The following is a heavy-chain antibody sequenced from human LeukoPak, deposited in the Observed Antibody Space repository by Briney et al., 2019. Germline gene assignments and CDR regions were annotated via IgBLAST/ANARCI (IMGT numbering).Heavy chain of an antibody. CDR2: FYYSGST. CDR3: ARHTAEKYNWFDR. Sequence: SQTLSLTCTASGGSISSCGYYWSWIRQPPGKGLEWIVYFYYSGSTNYNPSLRSRVTISVDTSKNQFSLKQSSVTAADTAVYYCARHTAEKYNWFDRWGQGTLVTVSS. D-gene: IGHD5-24*01. CDR1: GGSISSCGYY. V-gene: IGHV4-61*08. J-gene: IGHJ5*02.